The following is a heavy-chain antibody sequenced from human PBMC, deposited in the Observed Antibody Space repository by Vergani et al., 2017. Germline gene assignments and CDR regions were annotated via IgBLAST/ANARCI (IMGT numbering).Heavy chain of an antibody. V-gene: IGHV1-69*14. J-gene: IGHJ3*02. CDR3: ARDGKLGISGGAFDI. CDR1: GGPFSSYA. Sequence: QVQLVQSGAEVKKPGSSVKVSCKASGGPFSSYAISWVRQAPGQGLEWMGRIIPIFGTANYAQKFQGRVTITADKSTSTAYMALSSLRSEDTGVYYCARDGKLGISGGAFDIWGQGTMVTVSS. CDR2: IIPIFGTA. D-gene: IGHD7-27*01.